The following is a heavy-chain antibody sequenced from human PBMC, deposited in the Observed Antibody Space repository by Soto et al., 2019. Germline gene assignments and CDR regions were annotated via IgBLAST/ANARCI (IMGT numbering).Heavy chain of an antibody. J-gene: IGHJ4*02. V-gene: IGHV5-51*01. CDR3: ARHTRSGTSCYAIDY. CDR2: IHPGDSDT. D-gene: IGHD2-2*01. Sequence: EVQLVQSGAEVKKPGESLKISCKGSGYSFTNYWIGWARQMPGKGLEWMGIIHPGDSDTRYSPSFQGQVTISADKSINSADLQWSSLRVADTAMYYCARHTRSGTSCYAIDYWGQGTLVTVSA. CDR1: GYSFTNYW.